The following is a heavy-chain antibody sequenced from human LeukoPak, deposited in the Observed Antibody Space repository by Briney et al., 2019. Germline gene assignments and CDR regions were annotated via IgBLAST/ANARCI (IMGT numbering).Heavy chain of an antibody. CDR3: AGVSRGYSGSRPDY. D-gene: IGHD5-12*01. J-gene: IGHJ4*02. Sequence: GGSLRLSCAASGFTFSSYWMSWVRQAPGKGLEWVANIKQDGSEKYYVDSVKGRFTISRDNAKNSLYLQMNSLRAEDTAVYYCAGVSRGYSGSRPDYWGQGTLVTVSS. CDR1: GFTFSSYW. V-gene: IGHV3-7*01. CDR2: IKQDGSEK.